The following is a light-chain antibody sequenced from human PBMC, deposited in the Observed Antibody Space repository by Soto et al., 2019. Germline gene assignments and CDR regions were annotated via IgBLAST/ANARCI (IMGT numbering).Light chain of an antibody. J-gene: IGKJ1*01. CDR1: LSVPSSY. Sequence: EIVLTQSPGTLSLSPGESATLSCRASLSVPSSYLAWYQQKPGQAPRLLIYGASSRATGIPARFSGSGSGTEFTLTISSLQSEDFAVYYCQQYNNWPRTFGQGTKVEIK. V-gene: IGKV3-15*01. CDR2: GAS. CDR3: QQYNNWPRT.